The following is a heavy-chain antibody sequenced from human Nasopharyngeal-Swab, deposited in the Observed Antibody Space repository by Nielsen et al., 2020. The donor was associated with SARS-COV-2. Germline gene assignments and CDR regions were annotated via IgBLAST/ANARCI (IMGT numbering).Heavy chain of an antibody. Sequence: GGSLRLSCAASGFTVSSNYMTWVRQAPGKGLEWVSVIYSGGTTYYADSVKGRFTISRDNAKNSLYLQMNSLRDEDTAVYYCAREQVTMVRGVISKYYYYGMDVWGRGTTVTVSS. V-gene: IGHV3-53*01. D-gene: IGHD3-10*01. CDR1: GFTVSSNY. J-gene: IGHJ6*02. CDR3: AREQVTMVRGVISKYYYYGMDV. CDR2: IYSGGTT.